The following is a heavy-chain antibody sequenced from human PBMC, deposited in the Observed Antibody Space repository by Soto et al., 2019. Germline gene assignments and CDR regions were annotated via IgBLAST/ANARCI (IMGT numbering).Heavy chain of an antibody. CDR1: GGTFSTYS. J-gene: IGHJ6*02. Sequence: QVQLVQSGAEMKKPGSSVKLSCKASGGTFSTYSVTWVRQAPGQGLEWLGRIIPLINIIDSAQKFQGRVTLTADTSTSTAYLELNSLRSIDTAVYYCAGGVDCIGTNCYYYHGLEIWGQGTTVIVSS. CDR3: AGGVDCIGTNCYYYHGLEI. D-gene: IGHD2-2*01. V-gene: IGHV1-69*02. CDR2: IIPLINII.